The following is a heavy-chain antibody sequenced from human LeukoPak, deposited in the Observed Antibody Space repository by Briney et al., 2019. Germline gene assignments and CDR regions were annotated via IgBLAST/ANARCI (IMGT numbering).Heavy chain of an antibody. J-gene: IGHJ4*02. D-gene: IGHD6-13*01. V-gene: IGHV3-23*01. Sequence: PGGSLRLSCAASGLTFSNYAMSWVRQAPGKGLEWVSTISGSGHYTYYADSVKGRFTISRDNAKSALYLEMNDLRVEDTAVYYCAAGTAADYWGQGTLVIVSS. CDR3: AAGTAADY. CDR2: ISGSGHYT. CDR1: GLTFSNYA.